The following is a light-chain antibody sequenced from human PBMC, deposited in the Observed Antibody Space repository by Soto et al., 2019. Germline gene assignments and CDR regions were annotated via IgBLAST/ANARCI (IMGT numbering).Light chain of an antibody. CDR1: QNIRTH. J-gene: IGKJ4*01. V-gene: IGKV3-11*01. CDR3: LQRSDWPRI. Sequence: EIVLTQSPATLSLSPGERATLSCKASQNIRTHLAWYLQKPGQPPRLLIFGASNRATGIPARFSGSGSGTDFTLSFRSQVPEHCGLYYCLQRSDWPRIFGGGARVEVK. CDR2: GAS.